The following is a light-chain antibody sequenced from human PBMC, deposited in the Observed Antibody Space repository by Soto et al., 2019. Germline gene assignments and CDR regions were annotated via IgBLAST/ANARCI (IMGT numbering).Light chain of an antibody. CDR1: QSVSGW. CDR3: QQYETFSGT. J-gene: IGKJ1*01. CDR2: DAS. V-gene: IGKV1-5*01. Sequence: DIQITQSPSPLFPSGADTVTVTCRASQSVSGWLAWYQQKPGEAPKLLIYDASALPRGVPSRFSGSGSGTKFTLTIASLQPDDFATYYCQQYETFSGTFGPGTKVDIK.